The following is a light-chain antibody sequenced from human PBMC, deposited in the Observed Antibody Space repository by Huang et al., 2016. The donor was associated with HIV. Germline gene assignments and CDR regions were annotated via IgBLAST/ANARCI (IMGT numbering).Light chain of an antibody. CDR2: LVS. Sequence: DIVMTQSPISLPVTPGESASISCRSSQSLLHSNGYNYLDWYLQKPGQSPQRLIFLVSYRASGVPDRFSGSGSGTNFTLKISGVQAEDSGVYYCMQALETRRTFGQGTKVEIK. V-gene: IGKV2-28*01. CDR1: QSLLHSNGYNY. CDR3: MQALETRRT. J-gene: IGKJ1*01.